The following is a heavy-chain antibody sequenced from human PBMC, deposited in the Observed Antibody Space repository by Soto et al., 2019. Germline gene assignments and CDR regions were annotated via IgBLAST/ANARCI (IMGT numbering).Heavy chain of an antibody. CDR3: AKSIPRAPGYSSGWSFYFDY. D-gene: IGHD6-19*01. CDR1: GFTFSSYA. J-gene: IGHJ4*02. V-gene: IGHV3-23*01. Sequence: PGGSLRLSCAASGFTFSSYAMSWVRQAPGKGLEWVSAISGSGGSTYYADSVKGRFTISRDNSKNTLYLQMNSLRAEDTAVYYCAKSIPRAPGYSSGWSFYFDYWGQGTLVTVSS. CDR2: ISGSGGST.